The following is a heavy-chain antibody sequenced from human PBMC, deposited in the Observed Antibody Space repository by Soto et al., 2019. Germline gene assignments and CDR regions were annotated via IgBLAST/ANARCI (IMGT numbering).Heavy chain of an antibody. CDR2: ISYDGSNK. Sequence: GGSLRLSCAASGFTFSSYAMHWVRQAPGKGLEWVAVISYDGSNKYYADSVKGRFTISRDNSKNTLYLQMNSLRAEDTAVYYCARDFEYGDYVGGRIDYWGQGTLVTVSS. V-gene: IGHV3-30-3*01. CDR3: ARDFEYGDYVGGRIDY. CDR1: GFTFSSYA. D-gene: IGHD4-17*01. J-gene: IGHJ4*02.